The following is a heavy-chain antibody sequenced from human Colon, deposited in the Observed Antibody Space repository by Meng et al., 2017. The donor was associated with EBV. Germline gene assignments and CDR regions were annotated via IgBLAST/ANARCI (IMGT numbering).Heavy chain of an antibody. CDR2: IYHGGNT. CDR1: GASISSNNW. CDR3: ARGNAYNAPSFDY. J-gene: IGHJ4*02. Sequence: QVQVQVSGPGLVEPSGTLSLTGAVAGASISSNNWWSWVRQPPGKGLEWIGEIYHGGNTNYNPSLKSRVTISVDRSNDQFSLSLSSVTAADTAVYYCARGNAYNAPSFDYWGQGTLVTVSS. D-gene: IGHD5-24*01. V-gene: IGHV4-4*02.